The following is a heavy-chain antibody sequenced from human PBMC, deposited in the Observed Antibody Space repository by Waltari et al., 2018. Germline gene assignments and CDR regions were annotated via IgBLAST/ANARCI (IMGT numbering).Heavy chain of an antibody. Sequence: EVQLMESGGGLVQPGGSLRLSCVASGLAVRTSFMSWVSQAPGKGLEWVSAIVSGDTTYYTDSVKCRFSTSRDNSKNTLFLQMNSLSAEDTAVYYCARVARGTLYDAFDIWGQGTMVTVSS. V-gene: IGHV3-66*01. D-gene: IGHD1-26*01. CDR3: ARVARGTLYDAFDI. J-gene: IGHJ3*02. CDR1: GLAVRTSF. CDR2: IVSGDTT.